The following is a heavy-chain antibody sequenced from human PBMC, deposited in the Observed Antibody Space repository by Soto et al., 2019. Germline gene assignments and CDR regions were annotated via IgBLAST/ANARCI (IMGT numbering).Heavy chain of an antibody. CDR2: IYWDDDE. Sequence: KESGPTLVKPTQTLTLTCTFSGFSLNTGGVGVGWVRQPRGKAMEWLALIYWDDDERYRPSLRSRLNITKDTINNQVVLTMTNMDPEDTATYYCVRNWRYYGGDYYYGMDAWGQGTTVTVSS. V-gene: IGHV2-5*02. CDR1: GFSLNTGGVG. J-gene: IGHJ6*02. D-gene: IGHD3-10*01. CDR3: VRNWRYYGGDYYYGMDA.